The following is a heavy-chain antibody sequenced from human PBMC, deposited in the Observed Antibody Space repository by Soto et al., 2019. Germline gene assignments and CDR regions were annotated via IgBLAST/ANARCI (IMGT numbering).Heavy chain of an antibody. J-gene: IGHJ3*02. Sequence: SVKVSCKASGSTFTSSAVQWVRQARGQRLEWIGWIVVGSGNTNYAQKFQERVTITRDMSTSTAYMELSSLRSDDTAVYYCARPRDTYYYDSSPVPDAFDIWGQGTMVTVSS. CDR1: GSTFTSSA. V-gene: IGHV1-58*01. CDR3: ARPRDTYYYDSSPVPDAFDI. D-gene: IGHD3-22*01. CDR2: IVVGSGNT.